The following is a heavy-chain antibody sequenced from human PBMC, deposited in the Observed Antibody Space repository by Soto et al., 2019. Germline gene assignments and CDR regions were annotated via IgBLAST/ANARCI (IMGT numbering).Heavy chain of an antibody. CDR2: ISSGSSYI. Sequence: EVQLVESGGGLVKPGGSLRLSCVASGFTISTYSMNWVRQAPGKGLEWVSSISSGSSYINYADSVKGRFTISRDNAKNSLCLQMNSLRAEDTAVYYCAGEPRSSWNSYFDDWGQGTLVTVSS. D-gene: IGHD6-13*01. J-gene: IGHJ4*02. V-gene: IGHV3-21*01. CDR1: GFTISTYS. CDR3: AGEPRSSWNSYFDD.